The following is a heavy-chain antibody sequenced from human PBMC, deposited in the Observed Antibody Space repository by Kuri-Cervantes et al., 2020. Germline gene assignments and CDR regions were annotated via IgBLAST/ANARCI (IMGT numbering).Heavy chain of an antibody. J-gene: IGHJ4*02. V-gene: IGHV3-20*04. CDR3: ARDQMGALGY. D-gene: IGHD5-24*01. CDR1: GFTFDDYG. Sequence: GESLKISCAASGFTFDDYGMSWVRQAPGKGLEWVSGINWNGGSTGYADSVKGRFTISRDNAKNSLYLQMNSLRAEDTAVYYCARDQMGALGYWGQGTLVTVSS. CDR2: INWNGGST.